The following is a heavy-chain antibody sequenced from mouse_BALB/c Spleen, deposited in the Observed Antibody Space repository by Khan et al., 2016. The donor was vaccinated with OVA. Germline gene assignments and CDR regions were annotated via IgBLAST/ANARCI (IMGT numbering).Heavy chain of an antibody. V-gene: IGHV1S81*02. J-gene: IGHJ3*01. CDR1: GYTFTSYY. CDR2: INPSDGYT. Sequence: QVQLKESGAELVKPGASVKLSCKASGYTFTSYYMYWVKQRPGQGLEWIGEINPSDGYTNFNEKFKGKATLSVDKSSSTAYMQLSSLTSEDSAVYSCTRSRYGTFAYWGQGTLVTVSA. CDR3: TRSRYGTFAY. D-gene: IGHD2-1*01.